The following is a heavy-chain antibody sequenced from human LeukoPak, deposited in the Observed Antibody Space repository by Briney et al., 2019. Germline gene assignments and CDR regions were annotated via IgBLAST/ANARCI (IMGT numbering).Heavy chain of an antibody. D-gene: IGHD3-3*01. CDR2: IYYSGST. Sequence: PSQTLSLTCTVSGGSISSSSYYWGWIRQPPGKGLEWIGSIYYSGSTYYNPSLKSRVTISVDTSKNQFSLKLSSVTAADTAVYYCARGRTESGLTYYDFWSGYYTGSDYYYYYMDVWGKGTTVTVSS. J-gene: IGHJ6*03. CDR3: ARGRTESGLTYYDFWSGYYTGSDYYYYYMDV. CDR1: GGSISSSSYY. V-gene: IGHV4-39*07.